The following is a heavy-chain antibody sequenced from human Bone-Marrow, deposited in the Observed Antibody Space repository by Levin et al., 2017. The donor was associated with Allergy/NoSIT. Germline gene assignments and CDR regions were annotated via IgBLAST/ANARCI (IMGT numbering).Heavy chain of an antibody. J-gene: IGHJ4*02. CDR3: AREAYYELWGAPSYYVDS. V-gene: IGHV4-30-4*01. Sequence: LSQTLSLTCTVSSGSISGGDYFWSWIRQPPGTGLDWIGYTSYSGNTYYNPSLRSRLTLSVDSSKNHFSLNLRSVTASDTAVYYCAREAYYELWGAPSYYVDSWGQGTLVTVSS. CDR2: TSYSGNT. CDR1: SGSISGGDYF. D-gene: IGHD3-3*01.